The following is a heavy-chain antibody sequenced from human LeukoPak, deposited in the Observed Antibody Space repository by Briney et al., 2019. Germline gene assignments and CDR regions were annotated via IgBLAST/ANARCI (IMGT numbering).Heavy chain of an antibody. Sequence: PSETLSLTCTVSVGSLSISSYYCGWVRQPPGEGLEWIGSIYYSGRTSYHPSLKSRVTISVDTSKNQISLKLSSVTAADTAVYYCARRLWIRYDSSGYYPEFDYWGQGTLVTVSS. CDR1: VGSLSISSYY. CDR3: ARRLWIRYDSSGYYPEFDY. V-gene: IGHV4-39*01. J-gene: IGHJ4*02. D-gene: IGHD3-22*01. CDR2: IYYSGRT.